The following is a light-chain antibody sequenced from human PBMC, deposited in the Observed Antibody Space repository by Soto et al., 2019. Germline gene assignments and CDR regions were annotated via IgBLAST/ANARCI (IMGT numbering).Light chain of an antibody. Sequence: EVVLTQSPVTLSLSPGERATLSCRASQSFRGLLAWYHQKPGQAPRLLIYDADNRATGIPPRFSGSGSGTDFTLTISSLEPEDSAVYYCQQRHMWPITFGQGTRLEMK. CDR2: DAD. V-gene: IGKV3-11*01. CDR1: QSFRGL. CDR3: QQRHMWPIT. J-gene: IGKJ5*01.